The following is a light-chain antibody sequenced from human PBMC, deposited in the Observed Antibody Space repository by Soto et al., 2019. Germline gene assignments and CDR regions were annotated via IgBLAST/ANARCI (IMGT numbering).Light chain of an antibody. CDR1: SGHSNYA. CDR2: LNRDGSH. J-gene: IGLJ2*01. V-gene: IGLV4-69*01. CDR3: QTWGTGIVI. Sequence: QSVLTQSPSASASLGASVKLTCTLSSGHSNYAIAWHQQQPEKGPRYLMKLNRDGSHSKGDGIPNRFSGSRSGAERYLTISSLQSEDEADYYCQTWGTGIVIFGGGTKLTVL.